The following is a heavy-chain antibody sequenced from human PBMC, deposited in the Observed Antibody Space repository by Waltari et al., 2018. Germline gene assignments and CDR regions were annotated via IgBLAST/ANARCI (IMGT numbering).Heavy chain of an antibody. V-gene: IGHV4-38-2*02. J-gene: IGHJ4*02. Sequence: QVQLQESGPGLVKPSETLLLTCSISVSSIITDYFWGWIRQAPGKGLEWIGSIYHTGTVYYNPSLRSRVAISVDTSRNQFSLRLTSVTAADTAVYYCARVTTVRLFDYWGQGMLVTVSS. D-gene: IGHD4-4*01. CDR2: IYHTGTV. CDR3: ARVTTVRLFDY. CDR1: VSSIITDYF.